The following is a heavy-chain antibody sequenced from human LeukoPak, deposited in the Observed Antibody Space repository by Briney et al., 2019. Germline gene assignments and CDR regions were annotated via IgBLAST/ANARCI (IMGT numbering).Heavy chain of an antibody. CDR2: INPSGGST. Sequence: ASVKVSCKASGYTFTSYYMHWVRQAPGQGLEWMGIINPSGGSTSYAQKFQGRVTMTRDTSTSTVYMELNSLRSEDTAVYYCARGPLGSSSWYFLDPYFDYWGQGTLVTVS. D-gene: IGHD6-13*01. CDR1: GYTFTSYY. V-gene: IGHV1-46*01. CDR3: ARGPLGSSSWYFLDPYFDY. J-gene: IGHJ4*02.